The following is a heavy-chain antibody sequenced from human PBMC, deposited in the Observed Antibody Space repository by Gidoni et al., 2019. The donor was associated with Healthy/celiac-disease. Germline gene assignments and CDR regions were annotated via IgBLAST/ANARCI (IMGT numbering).Heavy chain of an antibody. V-gene: IGHV4-59*01. CDR3: ARIYSKSFSPDLYFDY. Sequence: QVQLQESGPGLVKPSETLSLTCTVSGGSISSYYWSWIRQPPGKGLEWIGYIYYSGSTNYNPSLKSRVTISVDTSKNQFSLKLSSVTAADTAVYYCARIYSKSFSPDLYFDYWGQGTLVTVSS. CDR2: IYYSGST. CDR1: GGSISSYY. J-gene: IGHJ4*02. D-gene: IGHD2-15*01.